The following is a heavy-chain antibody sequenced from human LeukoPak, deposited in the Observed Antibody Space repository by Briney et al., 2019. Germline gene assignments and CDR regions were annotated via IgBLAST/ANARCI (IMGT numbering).Heavy chain of an antibody. J-gene: IGHJ4*02. V-gene: IGHV4-34*01. D-gene: IGHD6-13*01. CDR3: ARCSSSWYPGSPYFDY. Sequence: SETLSLTCAVYGGSFSGYYWSWIRQPPGKGLEWIGETNHSGSTNYNPSLKSRVTISVDTSKNQFSLKLSSVTAADTAVYYCARCSSSWYPGSPYFDYWGQGTLVTVSS. CDR2: TNHSGST. CDR1: GGSFSGYY.